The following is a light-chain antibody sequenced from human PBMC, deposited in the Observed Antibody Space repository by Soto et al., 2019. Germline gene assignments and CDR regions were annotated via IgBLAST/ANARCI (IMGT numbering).Light chain of an antibody. Sequence: EIVMTQSPVTLSVSPGERATLSCRASQSVSSNLAWFQQKPGQAPRLLIYAASTRATGIPARFSGSGSGTEFTLTISRLQSEDFAVYYCQQYDNWPPYTFGQGTKLEIK. V-gene: IGKV3-15*01. J-gene: IGKJ2*01. CDR3: QQYDNWPPYT. CDR1: QSVSSN. CDR2: AAS.